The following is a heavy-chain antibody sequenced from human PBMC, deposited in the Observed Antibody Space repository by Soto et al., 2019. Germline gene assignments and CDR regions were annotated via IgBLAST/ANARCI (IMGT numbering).Heavy chain of an antibody. V-gene: IGHV3-48*02. D-gene: IGHD5-12*01. CDR2: ISSSSSTI. J-gene: IGHJ6*02. CDR3: ARDLYSGVATIYYYYGMDV. CDR1: GFTFSSYS. Sequence: ESGGGLVQPGGSLRLSCAASGFTFSSYSMNWVRQAPGKGLEWVSYISSSSSTIYYADSVKGRFTISRDNAKNSLYLQMNSLRDEDTAVYYCARDLYSGVATIYYYYGMDVWGQGTTVTVSS.